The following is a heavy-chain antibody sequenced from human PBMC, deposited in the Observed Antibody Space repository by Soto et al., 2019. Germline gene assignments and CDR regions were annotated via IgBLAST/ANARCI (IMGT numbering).Heavy chain of an antibody. CDR1: GFTFSSYG. Sequence: GGSLRLSCAASGFTFSSYGMHWVRQAPGKGLEWVAVIWYDGSNKYYADSVKGRSTISRDNSKNTLYLQMNSLRAEDTAVYYCARGATHRVAARDYYYSSGMDVWGQGTTVTVSS. V-gene: IGHV3-33*01. J-gene: IGHJ6*02. CDR3: ARGATHRVAARDYYYSSGMDV. CDR2: IWYDGSNK. D-gene: IGHD6-6*01.